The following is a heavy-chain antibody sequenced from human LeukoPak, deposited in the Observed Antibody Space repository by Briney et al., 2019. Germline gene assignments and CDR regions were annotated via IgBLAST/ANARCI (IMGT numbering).Heavy chain of an antibody. V-gene: IGHV3-48*02. CDR2: ISSSSSTI. CDR1: GFTFSSYS. CDR3: ARSLRFLEWLSTWGNFNIDY. J-gene: IGHJ4*02. Sequence: PGGSLRLSCAASGFTFSSYSMNWDRQAPGKGLEWVSYISSSSSTIYYADSVKGRFTISRDNAKNSLYLQMNSLRDEDTAVYYCARSLRFLEWLSTWGNFNIDYWGQGTLVTVSS. D-gene: IGHD3-3*01.